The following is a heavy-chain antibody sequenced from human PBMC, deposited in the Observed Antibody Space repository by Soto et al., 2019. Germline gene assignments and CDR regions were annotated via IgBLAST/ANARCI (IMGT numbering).Heavy chain of an antibody. CDR3: ALGGFNYGRPFDF. D-gene: IGHD5-18*01. Sequence: SETLSLTCTVSGASSSNYHWNWIRQPPGKGLEWIGYIYYSGTYYNPSLTSRVSMSLDTSKTQFSLNLKSVNTSDTAVYFCALGGFNYGRPFDFWGHGTQVTVSS. J-gene: IGHJ4*01. CDR2: IYYSGT. V-gene: IGHV4-59*01. CDR1: GASSSNYH.